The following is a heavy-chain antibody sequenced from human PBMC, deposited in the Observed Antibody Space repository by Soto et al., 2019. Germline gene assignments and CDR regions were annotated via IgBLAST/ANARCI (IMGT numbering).Heavy chain of an antibody. D-gene: IGHD3-10*01. V-gene: IGHV4-59*01. CDR3: ATGRVYFGSEY. CDR1: GGSITSYY. CDR2: IYYNGTI. J-gene: IGHJ4*02. Sequence: QGQLQESGPGLVKPLETLSLTCTVPGGSITSYYWSWVRQPPGKGLEWIGYIYYNGTINYNPSLKSRLTISLDTSKNQFSLRLSSVTAADTAVYYCATGRVYFGSEYWGQGTLVTVSS.